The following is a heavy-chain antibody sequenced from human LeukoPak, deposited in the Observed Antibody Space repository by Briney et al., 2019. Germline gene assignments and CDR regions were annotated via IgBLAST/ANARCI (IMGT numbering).Heavy chain of an antibody. V-gene: IGHV4-59*01. CDR2: IYYSGST. Sequence: PSETLSLTCTVSGGSISSYYRSWIRQPPGKGLEWIGYIYYSGSTNYNPSLKSRVTISVDTSKNQFSLKLSSVTAADTAVYYCARGVSSGGRNTLDYWGQGTLVTVSS. J-gene: IGHJ4*02. CDR3: ARGVSSGGRNTLDY. CDR1: GGSISSYY. D-gene: IGHD2-15*01.